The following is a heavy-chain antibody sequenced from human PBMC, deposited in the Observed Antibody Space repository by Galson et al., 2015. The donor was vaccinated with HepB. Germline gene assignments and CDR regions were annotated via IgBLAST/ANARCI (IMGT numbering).Heavy chain of an antibody. CDR1: GGSVSNSN. V-gene: IGHV4-34*01. D-gene: IGHD5-18*01. CDR2: INHSGST. Sequence: SETLSLTCAVYGGSVSNSNWTWVRQAPGKGLEWIGEINHSGSTYHNPSLKSRVTISLDTSKTQFSLRLSSVTAADTALYYCARQWSERVYRFSYTYYYYDLDVWGPGTTVTVSS. CDR3: ARQWSERVYRFSYTYYYYDLDV. J-gene: IGHJ6*02.